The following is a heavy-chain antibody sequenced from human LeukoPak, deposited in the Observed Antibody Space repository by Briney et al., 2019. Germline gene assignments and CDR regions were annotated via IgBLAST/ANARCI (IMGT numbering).Heavy chain of an antibody. D-gene: IGHD3-22*01. CDR2: IYMSGST. CDR3: VRARSGAFDI. CDR1: VGSISSGNYY. V-gene: IGHV4-61*09. J-gene: IGHJ3*02. Sequence: SQTLSLTCTVSVGSISSGNYYYSWIRQPPGKGMEWIGNIYMSGSTRYNPSLMSRVAMSVDTSKNQFSLKISSATAAETAVYYCVRARSGAFDIWGQGTMVTVSS.